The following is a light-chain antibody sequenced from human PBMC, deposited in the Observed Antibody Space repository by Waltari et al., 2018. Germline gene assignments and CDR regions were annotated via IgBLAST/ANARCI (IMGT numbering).Light chain of an antibody. J-gene: IGLJ2*01. V-gene: IGLV2-14*03. CDR2: DVG. CDR3: SSYTNTSPYVL. CDR1: SSDVGSYSY. Sequence: HSALTQPASVSGSPGQSISISCTGTSSDVGSYSYVSWYQQQPGTAPKLMVYDVGFRPSGVPDRFSGSKSGNTASLTISGLQAEDEATYYCSSYTNTSPYVLFGGGTKLTVL.